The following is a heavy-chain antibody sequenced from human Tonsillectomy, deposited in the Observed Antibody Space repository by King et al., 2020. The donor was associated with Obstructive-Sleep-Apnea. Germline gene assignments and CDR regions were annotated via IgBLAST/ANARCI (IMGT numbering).Heavy chain of an antibody. CDR2: ISATSGTK. CDR1: GFTFDDSA. Sequence: VQLVESGGGLEQPGRSLRLSCAASGFTFDDSAMHWVRQPPGKGLEWVSGISATSGTKGYADSVKGRFTISRDNAQKSLYLQMYSLRPEDTAFYYCVKEGDSGTYYNWYFDLWGRGTLVTVSP. CDR3: VKEGDSGTYYNWYFDL. J-gene: IGHJ2*01. V-gene: IGHV3-9*01. D-gene: IGHD3-10*01.